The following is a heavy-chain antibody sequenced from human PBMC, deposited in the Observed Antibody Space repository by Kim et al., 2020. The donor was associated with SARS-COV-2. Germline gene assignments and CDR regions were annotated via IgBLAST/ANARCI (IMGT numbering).Heavy chain of an antibody. D-gene: IGHD3-22*01. CDR3: ARGELPSGYYHTPIDY. CDR2: INPSGGST. Sequence: ASVKVSCKASGYTFTSYYMHWVRQAPGQGLEWMGIINPSGGSTSYAQKFQGRVTMTRDTSTSTVYMELSSLRSEDTAVYYCARGELPSGYYHTPIDYWGQGTLVTVSS. CDR1: GYTFTSYY. J-gene: IGHJ4*02. V-gene: IGHV1-46*01.